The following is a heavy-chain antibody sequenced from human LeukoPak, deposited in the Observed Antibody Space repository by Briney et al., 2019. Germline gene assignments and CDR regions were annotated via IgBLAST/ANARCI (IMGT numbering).Heavy chain of an antibody. J-gene: IGHJ4*02. V-gene: IGHV3-33*03. CDR1: GFTFSRSA. D-gene: IGHD3-22*01. Sequence: GGSLRLSCAASGFTFSRSAIHWVRQAPGKGLEWVALICYDGSNKYYVDSVKGRFTISRDKSKNTLYLQMNSLRAEDTAVYYCAKASVRYYYDSSGYPDYWGQGTLVTVSS. CDR2: ICYDGSNK. CDR3: AKASVRYYYDSSGYPDY.